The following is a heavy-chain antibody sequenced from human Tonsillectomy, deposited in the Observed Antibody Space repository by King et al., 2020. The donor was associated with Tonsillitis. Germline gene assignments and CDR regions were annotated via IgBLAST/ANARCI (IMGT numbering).Heavy chain of an antibody. D-gene: IGHD5-24*01. CDR3: ARGASWLQFDY. V-gene: IGHV3-11*06. CDR1: GFTFSDYY. Sequence: QVQLVESGGGLVKPGGSLRLSCAASGFTFSDYYMSWIRQAPGKGLEWVSYISSSSSYTNYADSVKGRFTISRDNAKNSLYVQMNSLRAEDTAVYYCARGASWLQFDYWGQGTLVTVSS. J-gene: IGHJ4*02. CDR2: ISSSSSYT.